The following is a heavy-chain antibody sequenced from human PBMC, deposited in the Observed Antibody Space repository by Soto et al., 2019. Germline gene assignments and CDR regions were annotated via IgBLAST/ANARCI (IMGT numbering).Heavy chain of an antibody. V-gene: IGHV3-48*02. Sequence: EVHLVESGGGLIQPGGSLRLSCVGSGFTFSTYSMNWVRQAQGKGLEWIAFISSSGSTITYADSAKGRFTISRENAKNSVYLQMNSLRDEDTALYYCAKLPLLRVVDNWFAPWGQVTQVTVSS. CDR2: ISSSGSTI. J-gene: IGHJ5*02. D-gene: IGHD2-21*01. CDR1: GFTFSTYS. CDR3: AKLPLLRVVDNWFAP.